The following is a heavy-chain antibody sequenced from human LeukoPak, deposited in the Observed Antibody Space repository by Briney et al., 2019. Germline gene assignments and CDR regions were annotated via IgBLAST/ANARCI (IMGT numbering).Heavy chain of an antibody. V-gene: IGHV1-46*01. D-gene: IGHD2-2*01. CDR3: AREAPTTSISTSQGFDY. CDR2: INSSGGGT. CDR1: GYTFTGYY. Sequence: ASEKVSCKASGYTFTGYYMHWVRQAPGQGLEWMGIINSSGGGTTYAQKFQGRVTMTRDTSTSTVYMELSSLRSEDTAVYYCAREAPTTSISTSQGFDYWGQGTLVTVSS. J-gene: IGHJ4*02.